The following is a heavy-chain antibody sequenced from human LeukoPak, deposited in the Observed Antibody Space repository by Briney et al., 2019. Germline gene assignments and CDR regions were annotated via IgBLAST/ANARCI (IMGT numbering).Heavy chain of an antibody. Sequence: GGSLTLSCAASEFTFTTYGMHWVRQAPGRGLEWVSIIYSDYSGGSTYYADSVKGRFTISRDNSKNMLYLQMNSLRAEDTAVYSCARGTVTAPDYWGQGTLVTVSS. CDR1: EFTFTTYG. D-gene: IGHD4-17*01. V-gene: IGHV3-NL1*01. CDR3: ARGTVTAPDY. J-gene: IGHJ4*02. CDR2: IYSDYSGGST.